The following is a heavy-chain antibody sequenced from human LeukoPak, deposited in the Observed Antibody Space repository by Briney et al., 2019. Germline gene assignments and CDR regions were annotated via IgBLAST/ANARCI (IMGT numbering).Heavy chain of an antibody. J-gene: IGHJ4*02. Sequence: GRSLRRSCIASGFSCGDYAVSWVRQAPGKGLEWVGFIRSKTYGGTTDYAASVEGRFTISRADSKSFAYLQMNSLKTEDTAVYFCARAYDTSGYYQAYWGQGTLVTVSS. CDR2: IRSKTYGGTT. CDR1: GFSCGDYA. D-gene: IGHD3-22*01. V-gene: IGHV3-49*04. CDR3: ARAYDTSGYYQAY.